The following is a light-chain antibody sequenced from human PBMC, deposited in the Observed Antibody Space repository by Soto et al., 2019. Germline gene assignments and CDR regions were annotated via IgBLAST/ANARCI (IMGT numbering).Light chain of an antibody. CDR1: QAVNTR. CDR2: LTS. Sequence: EIVLTQSPATLSSFPGDRVTLSCRASQAVNTRLAWYQHKPGQAPRLPIYLTSNRAAGIPARFSGSGSETDFTLTISDVEPEDFAVYYCHQRQSWPRTFGQGTKVDIK. CDR3: HQRQSWPRT. V-gene: IGKV3-11*01. J-gene: IGKJ1*01.